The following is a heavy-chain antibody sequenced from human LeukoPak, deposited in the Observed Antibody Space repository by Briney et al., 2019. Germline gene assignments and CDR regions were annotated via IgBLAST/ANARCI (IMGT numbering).Heavy chain of an antibody. J-gene: IGHJ1*01. CDR3: ARVVRSSWYPGYFQH. V-gene: IGHV3-48*03. CDR2: ISSSGSTI. Sequence: QPGGSLRLSCAASGFTFSSYEMNWVRQAPGKGLEWVSYISSSGSTIYYADSVKGRFAISRDNAKNSLYLQMSSLRAEDTAVYYCARVVRSSWYPGYFQHWGQGTLVTVSS. CDR1: GFTFSSYE. D-gene: IGHD6-13*01.